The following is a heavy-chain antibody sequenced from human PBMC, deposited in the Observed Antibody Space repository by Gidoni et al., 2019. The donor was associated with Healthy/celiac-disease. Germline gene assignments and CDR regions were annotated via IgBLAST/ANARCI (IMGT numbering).Heavy chain of an antibody. CDR1: GYSFTIYW. J-gene: IGHJ5*02. CDR3: ARQWGSKWELLKGNWFDP. V-gene: IGHV5-51*01. Sequence: EVQLVQSGAEVKQPGESLKISRKGSGYSFTIYWIGWVRQMPGKGLGWMGIIYPGDSDTRYSPSFQGQVTISADKSISTAYLQWSSLKASDTAMYYCARQWGSKWELLKGNWFDPWGQGTLVTVSS. D-gene: IGHD1-26*01. CDR2: IYPGDSDT.